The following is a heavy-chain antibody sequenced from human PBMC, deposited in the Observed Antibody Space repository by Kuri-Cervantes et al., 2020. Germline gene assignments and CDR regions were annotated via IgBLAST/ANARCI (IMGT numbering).Heavy chain of an antibody. Sequence: GESLKISCAASGFTFSSFWMSWVRQAPGKGLEWVAVISYDGSNKYYADSVKGRFTISRDNSKNTLYLQMNSLRAEDTAVYYCAKDWSSPTPTDVWGQGTTVTVSS. CDR1: GFTFSSFW. D-gene: IGHD3-3*01. CDR3: AKDWSSPTPTDV. CDR2: ISYDGSNK. V-gene: IGHV3-30*18. J-gene: IGHJ6*02.